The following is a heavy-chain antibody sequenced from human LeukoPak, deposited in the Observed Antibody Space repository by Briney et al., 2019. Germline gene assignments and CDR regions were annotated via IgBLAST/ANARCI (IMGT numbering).Heavy chain of an antibody. CDR2: ISSSSSYI. CDR3: ARGGEDIVVVPAAILGY. D-gene: IGHD2-2*02. J-gene: IGHJ4*02. V-gene: IGHV3-21*01. CDR1: GFTFSSYS. Sequence: PGGSLRLSCAASGFTFSSYSMNWVRQAPGKGLEWVSSISSSSSYIYYADSVKGRFTISRDNAKNSLYLQMNSLRAEDTAVYYCARGGEDIVVVPAAILGYWGQGTLVTVSS.